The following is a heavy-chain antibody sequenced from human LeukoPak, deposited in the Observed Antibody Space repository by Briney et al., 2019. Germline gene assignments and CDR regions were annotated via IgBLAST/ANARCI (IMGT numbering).Heavy chain of an antibody. V-gene: IGHV3-43*02. CDR3: ARESESSGWYDY. CDR1: GFMFHDYA. CDR2: ISGDGGST. D-gene: IGHD6-19*01. J-gene: IGHJ4*02. Sequence: PGGSLGLSCAALGFMFHDYAIHWVRQAPGKGLEWVSLISGDGGSTFYADSVKGRFTISRDNSKNSLYLQMNSLRSDDTALYYCARESESSGWYDYWGQGTLVTVSS.